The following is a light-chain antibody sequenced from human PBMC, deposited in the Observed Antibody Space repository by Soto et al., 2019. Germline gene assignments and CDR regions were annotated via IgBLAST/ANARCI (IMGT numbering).Light chain of an antibody. CDR2: EVN. CDR3: NSYTGWIYV. J-gene: IGLJ1*01. V-gene: IGLV2-8*01. Sequence: QSALTQSPSASGSPGQSVTISCTGTSSDVGGYNYVSWYQHHPGKAPKLMIFEVNKRPSGVPDRFSGSKFGNTASLTVSGLQAEDEADYYCNSYTGWIYVFGTGTKLTVL. CDR1: SSDVGGYNY.